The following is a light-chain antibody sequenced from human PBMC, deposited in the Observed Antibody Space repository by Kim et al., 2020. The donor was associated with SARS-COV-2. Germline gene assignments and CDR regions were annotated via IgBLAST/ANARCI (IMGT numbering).Light chain of an antibody. V-gene: IGKV3-11*01. CDR3: QQRGSWPPALT. CDR2: DAA. Sequence: QGERATPPGRASHNVDSSLAWYQQTPGQAPRLLIYDAAVRAAGIPDRFSGSGSGTDFTLTIGSLAPEDFAIYYCQQRGSWPPALTFGGGTKVDIK. CDR1: HNVDSS. J-gene: IGKJ4*01.